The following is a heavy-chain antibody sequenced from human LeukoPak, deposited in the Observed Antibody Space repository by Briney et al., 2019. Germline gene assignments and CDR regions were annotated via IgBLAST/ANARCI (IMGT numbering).Heavy chain of an antibody. CDR3: ARSGLVQSAHGTYYIHNGLDV. CDR2: ITPSSGGT. D-gene: IGHD3-22*01. CDR1: GFAFIDYY. V-gene: IGHV1-2*02. Sequence: ASVSVSCKASGFAFIDYYIHCVRQAPGHGREGGGWITPSSGGTNYAQKFQGRFTMTGDTSLSTAYMELTRLTPDDTALYYCARSGLVQSAHGTYYIHNGLDVWGQGTRVTVSS. J-gene: IGHJ6*02.